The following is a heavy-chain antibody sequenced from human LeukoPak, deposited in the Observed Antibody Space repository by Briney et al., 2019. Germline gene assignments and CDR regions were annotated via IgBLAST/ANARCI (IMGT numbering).Heavy chain of an antibody. Sequence: SQTLSLTCTVSGGSISSGGYYSSWIRQHPGKGLEWIGYIYYSGSTYYNPSLKSRVTISVDTSKNQFSLKLSSVTAADTAVYYCARDTKYYFDYWGQGTLVTVSS. J-gene: IGHJ4*02. D-gene: IGHD2-2*01. CDR2: IYYSGST. CDR1: GGSISSGGYY. V-gene: IGHV4-31*03. CDR3: ARDTKYYFDY.